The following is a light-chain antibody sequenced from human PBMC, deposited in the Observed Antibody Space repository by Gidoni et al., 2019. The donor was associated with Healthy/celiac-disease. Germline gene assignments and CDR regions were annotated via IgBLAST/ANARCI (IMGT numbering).Light chain of an antibody. CDR1: QSISSY. CDR3: QQSFSTRWT. J-gene: IGKJ1*01. V-gene: IGKV1-39*01. Sequence: QITQSPSSLSASVGDRVTITCRASQSISSYLNWYQQKPGKAPKLLIYAASSLQSGVPSRFSGSGSGTDFTLTISSLQPEDFATYYCQQSFSTRWTFXQXTKVEIK. CDR2: AAS.